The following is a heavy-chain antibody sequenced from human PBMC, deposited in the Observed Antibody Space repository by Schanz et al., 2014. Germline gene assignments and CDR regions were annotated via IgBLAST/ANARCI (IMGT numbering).Heavy chain of an antibody. Sequence: EQLVESGGGLVKPGGSLRLSCAASGFTFSSYSMNWVRQAPGKGLEWVSSISSSSSYIYYADSVKGRFTISRDNSKNTLYLQMNTLRAEDTAVYYCARDRGYCSGGSCLTFDYWGQGTLVTVSS. CDR2: ISSSSSYI. V-gene: IGHV3-21*01. J-gene: IGHJ4*02. D-gene: IGHD2-15*01. CDR1: GFTFSSYS. CDR3: ARDRGYCSGGSCLTFDY.